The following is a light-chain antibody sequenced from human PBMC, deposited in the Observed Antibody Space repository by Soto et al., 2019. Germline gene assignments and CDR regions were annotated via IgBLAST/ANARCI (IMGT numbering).Light chain of an antibody. CDR3: QQSCSTPT. V-gene: IGKV1-39*01. Sequence: DIQMTQSPSSLSASVGYRFTITCRASQSISSYLNWYQQKPGKAPKLLIYAASSLQSGVPSRFSGSGSGTDFTLTISSLQPEDFATYYCQQSCSTPTFGQGTRREIK. J-gene: IGKJ5*01. CDR2: AAS. CDR1: QSISSY.